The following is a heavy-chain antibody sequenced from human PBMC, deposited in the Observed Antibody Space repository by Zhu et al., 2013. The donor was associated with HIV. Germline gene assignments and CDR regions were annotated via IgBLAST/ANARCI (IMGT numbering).Heavy chain of an antibody. V-gene: IGHV1-69*12. Sequence: QVQLVQSGAEVKKPGSSVKVSCKASGGTFSSYAISWVRQAPGQGLEWMGGIIPIFGTANYAQKFQGRVTITADESTSTAYMELSSLRSEDTAVYYCARDGYSYGRPSYYYYGMDVWGQGTTVTVSS. CDR3: ARDGYSYGRPSYYYYGMDV. CDR1: GGTFSSYA. D-gene: IGHD5-18*01. J-gene: IGHJ6*02. CDR2: IIPIFGTA.